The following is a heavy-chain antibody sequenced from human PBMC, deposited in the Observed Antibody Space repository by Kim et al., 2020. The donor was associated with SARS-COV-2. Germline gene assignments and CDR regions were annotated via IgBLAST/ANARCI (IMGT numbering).Heavy chain of an antibody. Sequence: SVKVSCKASGGTFSSYAISWVRQAPGQGLEWMGGIIPIFGTANYAQKFQGRVTITADESTSTAYMELSSLRSEDTAVYYCATAYCSSTSCYTDGYYFDYWGQGTLVTVSS. CDR3: ATAYCSSTSCYTDGYYFDY. J-gene: IGHJ4*02. V-gene: IGHV1-69*13. D-gene: IGHD2-2*01. CDR1: GGTFSSYA. CDR2: IIPIFGTA.